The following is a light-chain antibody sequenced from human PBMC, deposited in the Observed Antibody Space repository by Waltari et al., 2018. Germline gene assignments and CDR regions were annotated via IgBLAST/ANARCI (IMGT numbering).Light chain of an antibody. CDR1: QDISIY. Sequence: IPMTQSPSSLSASVGDGVSITCQARQDISIYLGWYHQKPGKAPKVLIYDEYNLETGVPSRFTGSRSGTDFTCTNSSLQPEDSATYYCQQYKDLPRTFGQGTKVESK. V-gene: IGKV1-33*01. CDR3: QQYKDLPRT. CDR2: DEY. J-gene: IGKJ1*01.